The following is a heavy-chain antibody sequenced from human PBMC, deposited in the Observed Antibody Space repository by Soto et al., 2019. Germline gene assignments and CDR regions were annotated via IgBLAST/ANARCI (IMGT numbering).Heavy chain of an antibody. V-gene: IGHV4-39*01. CDR1: GGSISSSSYY. Sequence: PSETLSLTCTVSGGSISSSSYYWGWIRQPPGKGLEWIGSIYYSGSTYYNPSLKSRVTISVDTSKNQFSLKLSSETAADTAMYYCARHLRRVTMIVVVTRFDPWGQGTLVTVSS. CDR3: ARHLRRVTMIVVVTRFDP. J-gene: IGHJ5*02. CDR2: IYYSGST. D-gene: IGHD3-22*01.